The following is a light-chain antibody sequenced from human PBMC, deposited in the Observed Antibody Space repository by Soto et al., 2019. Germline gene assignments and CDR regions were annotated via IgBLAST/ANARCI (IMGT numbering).Light chain of an antibody. CDR2: YAS. V-gene: IGKV3-15*01. J-gene: IGKJ5*01. CDR1: QSVGNN. Sequence: EIMMTQSPAILSVSPGERATLSCRASQSVGNNLAWYQQKPGQVPRLLIYYASTRATCIPARFSGSGSGTEFTITISSLQSEDFALYYCQQYNDLPPITFGQGTRLEIK. CDR3: QQYNDLPPIT.